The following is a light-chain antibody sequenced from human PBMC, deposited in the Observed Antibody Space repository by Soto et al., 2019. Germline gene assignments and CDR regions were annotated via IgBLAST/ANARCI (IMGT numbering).Light chain of an antibody. CDR1: TSDVGNYNL. J-gene: IGLJ1*01. V-gene: IGLV2-23*02. CDR3: CSYAGDNTYV. CDR2: EVI. Sequence: QSVLTQPASVSGSPGQSITISCSGTTSDVGNYNLVSWYQRHPGKAPKLMIFEVIKWPSGVSHRFSGSKSGNTASLTISGLQAYDEADYFCCSYAGDNTYVFGTGTRSPA.